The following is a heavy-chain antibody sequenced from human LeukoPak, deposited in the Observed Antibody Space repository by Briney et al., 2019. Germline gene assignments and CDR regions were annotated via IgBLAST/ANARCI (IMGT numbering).Heavy chain of an antibody. V-gene: IGHV6-1*01. CDR1: GDSVSSNSPT. CDR3: ARDPYSTGFFDY. D-gene: IGHD6-19*01. CDR2: TYYRAKRYN. J-gene: IGHJ4*02. Sequence: SQTLSLTCAISGDSVSSNSPTWHWISQSPSRGLEWLRRTYYRAKRYNAYAVSVKSRIIINPDPSKNQFSLQLNSVTPEDTAVYYCARDPYSTGFFDYWGQGILVTVSS.